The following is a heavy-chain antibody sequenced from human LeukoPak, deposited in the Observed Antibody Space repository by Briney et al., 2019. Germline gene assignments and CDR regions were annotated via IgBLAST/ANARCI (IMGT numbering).Heavy chain of an antibody. CDR3: ARVVVVTSISNFQH. D-gene: IGHD3-22*01. CDR2: IYHSGST. V-gene: IGHV4-39*07. CDR1: GGSISSSSYY. J-gene: IGHJ1*01. Sequence: SETLSLTCTVSGGSISSSSYYWGWIRQPPGKGLEWIGSIYHSGSTYYNPSLKSRVTISVDTSKNQFSLKLSSVTAADTAVYYCARVVVVTSISNFQHWGQGTLVTVSS.